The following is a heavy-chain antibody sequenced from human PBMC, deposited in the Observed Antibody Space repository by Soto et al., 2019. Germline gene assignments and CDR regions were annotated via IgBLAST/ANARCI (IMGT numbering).Heavy chain of an antibody. Sequence: QVHLLLQSGAEVKKPGSSVKVSCKASGGTPSNSAISWVRQAPGQGLEWMGGIIPVFGLVKYAQNFQGRVTITADESTNPAYMELSSLRPEDTAVYYCARESEDLTSNFDYWGQGTLVTVSS. J-gene: IGHJ4*02. CDR1: GGTPSNSA. CDR2: IIPVFGLV. V-gene: IGHV1-69*01. CDR3: ARESEDLTSNFDY.